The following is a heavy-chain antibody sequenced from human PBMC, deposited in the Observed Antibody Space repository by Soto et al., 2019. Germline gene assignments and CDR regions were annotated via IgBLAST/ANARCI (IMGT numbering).Heavy chain of an antibody. J-gene: IGHJ4*02. CDR1: GFTLSGFD. CDR2: IKTKVESYAT. Sequence: EAQLVESGGGLVQPGGSLKLSCAASGFTLSGFDIHWVRQASGEGLEWVGRIKTKVESYATALAASVKGRFTLSRDDPKNTAYLVMNSRKTEDTAVYYCTRRYCSGGGCSSDFDYWGQGTLVTVSS. D-gene: IGHD2-15*01. V-gene: IGHV3-73*01. CDR3: TRRYCSGGGCSSDFDY.